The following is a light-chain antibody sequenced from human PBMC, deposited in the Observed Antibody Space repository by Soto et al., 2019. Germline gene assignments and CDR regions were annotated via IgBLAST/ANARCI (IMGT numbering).Light chain of an antibody. Sequence: EIVLTQSPATLSLSPGERATRSCRASQSVSSYLAWYQQKPGQAPRLLIYDASNRATGIPARFSGSGSGTDFTLIISSLEPEDCAVYYCQQRSNWPPLTFGGGIKVEIK. J-gene: IGKJ4*01. V-gene: IGKV3-11*01. CDR3: QQRSNWPPLT. CDR2: DAS. CDR1: QSVSSY.